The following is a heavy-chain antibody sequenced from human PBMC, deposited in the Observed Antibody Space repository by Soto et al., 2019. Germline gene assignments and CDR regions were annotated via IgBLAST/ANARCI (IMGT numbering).Heavy chain of an antibody. V-gene: IGHV3-30-3*02. Sequence: PVGSLRLSCAASGFTFSSYAMHWVRQAPGKGLEWVAVISYDGSNKYYADSVKGRFTISRDNSKSTLHLQMNSLRVEDTAVYYCAKDRTFGPPLVRFDSWGQGTLVTVSS. CDR2: ISYDGSNK. J-gene: IGHJ4*02. CDR3: AKDRTFGPPLVRFDS. CDR1: GFTFSSYA. D-gene: IGHD6-6*01.